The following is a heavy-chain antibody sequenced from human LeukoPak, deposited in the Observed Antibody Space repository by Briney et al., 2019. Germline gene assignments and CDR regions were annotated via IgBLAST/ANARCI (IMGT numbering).Heavy chain of an antibody. CDR3: ARGCSSTSCYY. D-gene: IGHD2-2*01. V-gene: IGHV4-38-2*01. CDR1: GYSISSGYY. Sequence: KASETLSLTCAVSGYSISSGYYWGWIRQPAGKGLEWIGSIYHSGSTYYNPSLKSRVTISVDTSKNQFSLKLSSVTAADTAVYYCARGCSSTSCYYWGQGTLVTVSS. J-gene: IGHJ4*02. CDR2: IYHSGST.